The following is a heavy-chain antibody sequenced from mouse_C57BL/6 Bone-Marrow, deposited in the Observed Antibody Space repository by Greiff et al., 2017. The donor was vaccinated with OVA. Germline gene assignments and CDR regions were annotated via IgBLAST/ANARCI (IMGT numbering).Heavy chain of an antibody. CDR3: ALANWGKRGFDY. J-gene: IGHJ2*01. CDR2: INPSNGGT. CDR1: GYTFTSYW. V-gene: IGHV1-53*01. Sequence: QVQLQQPGTELVKPGASVKLSCKASGYTFTSYWMHWVKQRPGQGLEWIGNINPSNGGTNYNEKFKSKATLTVDKSSSTAYMQLSSLTSEDSAVDYCALANWGKRGFDYWGQGTTLTVSS. D-gene: IGHD4-1*01.